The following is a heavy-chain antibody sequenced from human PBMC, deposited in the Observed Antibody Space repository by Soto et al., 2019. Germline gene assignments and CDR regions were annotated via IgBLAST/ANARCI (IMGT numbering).Heavy chain of an antibody. CDR2: IIPIVGTG. CDR3: ARVVILVPTASTHYYYHMDV. V-gene: IGHV1-69*01. D-gene: IGHD2-2*01. J-gene: IGHJ6*02. CDR1: GGTFSNYA. Sequence: QVQLVQSGAEVRKPGSSVTVSCKASGGTFSNYAISWVRQAPGQGLEWMGGIIPIVGTGSCAQKFHGRVTITADEPTTTAYMELSSLRFEDTAVYYCARVVILVPTASTHYYYHMDVWGPGTTVTVSS.